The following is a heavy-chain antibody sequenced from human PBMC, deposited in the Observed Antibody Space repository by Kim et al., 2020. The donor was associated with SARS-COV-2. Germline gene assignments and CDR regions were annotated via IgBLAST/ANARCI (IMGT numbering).Heavy chain of an antibody. CDR2: IYSGGST. Sequence: GGSLRLSCAASGFTVSSNYMSWVRQAPGKGLEWVSVIYSGGSTYYADSVKGRFTISRDNSKNTLYLQMNSLRAEDTAVYYCARDRLDSSSSGLRSNAWDYYGMDVWGQGTTVTVSS. V-gene: IGHV3-53*01. CDR3: ARDRLDSSSSGLRSNAWDYYGMDV. J-gene: IGHJ6*02. CDR1: GFTVSSNY. D-gene: IGHD6-6*01.